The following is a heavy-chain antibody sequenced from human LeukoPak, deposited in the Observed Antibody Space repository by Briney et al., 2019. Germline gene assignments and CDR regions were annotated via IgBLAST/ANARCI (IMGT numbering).Heavy chain of an antibody. CDR3: VGLGGSHDFDF. J-gene: IGHJ4*02. V-gene: IGHV3-74*01. D-gene: IGHD2-15*01. Sequence: GGSLRLSCAASGFTFSRYSGRWVRHTPGGRRFGVSRIDTDDTGTSYDDSVGGRSTFTRENSKNTLYLQMNSLRGEDTAVYYCVGLGGSHDFDFWGQGTLVTVSS. CDR1: GFTFSRYS. CDR2: IDTDDTGT.